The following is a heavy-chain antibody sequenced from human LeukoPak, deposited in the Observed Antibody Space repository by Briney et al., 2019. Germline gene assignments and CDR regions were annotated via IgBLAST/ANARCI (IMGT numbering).Heavy chain of an antibody. D-gene: IGHD2-15*01. V-gene: IGHV4-59*01. CDR2: IYYSGST. Sequence: SETLSLTCTVSGGSISIYYWSWIRQPPGKGLEWIGYIYYSGSTNYNPSLKSRVTISVDTSKNQFSLKLSSVTAADTAVYYCAREYCSGGSCYYAFDIWGQGTMVTVSS. CDR1: GGSISIYY. CDR3: AREYCSGGSCYYAFDI. J-gene: IGHJ3*02.